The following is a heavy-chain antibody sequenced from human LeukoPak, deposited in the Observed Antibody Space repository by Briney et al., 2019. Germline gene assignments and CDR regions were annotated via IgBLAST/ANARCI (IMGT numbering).Heavy chain of an antibody. J-gene: IGHJ6*03. CDR2: IYYSGNT. Sequence: PSETLSLTCTVSGGSISSYYWSWIRQPPGKGLEWIGYIYYSGNTNYNPSLKSRVTISVDTSKNQFSLKLSSVTAADTAVYYCARDLYYYDSSGYWLYYYYYMDVWGKGTTVTVSS. CDR3: ARDLYYYDSSGYWLYYYYYMDV. V-gene: IGHV4-59*12. CDR1: GGSISSYY. D-gene: IGHD3-22*01.